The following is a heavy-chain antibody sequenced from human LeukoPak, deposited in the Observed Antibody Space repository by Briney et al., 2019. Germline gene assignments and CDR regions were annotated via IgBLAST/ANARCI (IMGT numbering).Heavy chain of an antibody. CDR3: ARHRYSYGAYYFDY. D-gene: IGHD5-18*01. V-gene: IGHV4-59*08. CDR2: TYYSGST. Sequence: SETLSLTCTVSGGSISSYYWSWIRQPPGKGLEWIGYTYYSGSTNYNPSLKSRVTISVDTSKNQFSLKLSSVTAADTAVYYCARHRYSYGAYYFDYWGQGTLVTVSS. CDR1: GGSISSYY. J-gene: IGHJ4*02.